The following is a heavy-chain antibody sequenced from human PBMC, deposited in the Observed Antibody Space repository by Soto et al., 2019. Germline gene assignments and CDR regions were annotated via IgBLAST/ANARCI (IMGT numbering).Heavy chain of an antibody. Sequence: ASVKVSCKASGYTFTSYGISWVRQAPGQGLEWMGWISAYNGNTNYAQKLQGRVTMTTDTSTSTAYMELRSLRSDDTAVYYCARGPGYCSGGSCQARAFDIWGQATMVTVSS. CDR2: ISAYNGNT. D-gene: IGHD2-15*01. CDR3: ARGPGYCSGGSCQARAFDI. V-gene: IGHV1-18*01. J-gene: IGHJ3*02. CDR1: GYTFTSYG.